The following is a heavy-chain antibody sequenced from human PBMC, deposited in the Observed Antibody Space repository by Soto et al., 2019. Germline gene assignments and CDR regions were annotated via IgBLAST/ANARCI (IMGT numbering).Heavy chain of an antibody. CDR3: ARDANRGGDFDY. J-gene: IGHJ4*02. V-gene: IGHV3-74*01. D-gene: IGHD2-15*01. Sequence: EVQLVESGGGLAQPGGSLRLSCAASGFTFSNYWMDWVRQVPGKGLVWVSHLGRDGSDIRYADSVKGRFTISRDNAKNTLYLQMNSLRVEDTAVYYCARDANRGGDFDYWGQGPLVTVSS. CDR1: GFTFSNYW. CDR2: LGRDGSDI.